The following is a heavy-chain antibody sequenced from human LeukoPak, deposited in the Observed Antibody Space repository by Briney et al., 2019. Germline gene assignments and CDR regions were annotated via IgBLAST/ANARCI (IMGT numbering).Heavy chain of an antibody. CDR1: GFTFSRYA. D-gene: IGHD1-1*01. V-gene: IGHV3-30*18. CDR3: AKAPSTTGRGPVDY. Sequence: GGSLRLSCTASGFTFSRYAMHWLRQAPGKGLEWVAVISYDGSNKYYADSVKGRFTISRDNSKNTLYLQMNSLRAEDTAVYYCAKAPSTTGRGPVDYWGQGTLVTVSS. CDR2: ISYDGSNK. J-gene: IGHJ4*02.